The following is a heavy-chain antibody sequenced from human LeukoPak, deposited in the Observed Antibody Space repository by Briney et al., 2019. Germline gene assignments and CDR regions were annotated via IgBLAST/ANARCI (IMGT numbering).Heavy chain of an antibody. D-gene: IGHD3-10*01. CDR2: IYYSGST. Sequence: SETLSLTCTVSGGSISSYYWSWIRQPPGKGLEWIGYIYYSGSTNYNPSLKSRVTISVDTSKNQFSLKLSSVTAADTAVYYCARALWFGEVYWGQGTLVTVSS. J-gene: IGHJ4*02. CDR1: GGSISSYY. V-gene: IGHV4-59*08. CDR3: ARALWFGEVY.